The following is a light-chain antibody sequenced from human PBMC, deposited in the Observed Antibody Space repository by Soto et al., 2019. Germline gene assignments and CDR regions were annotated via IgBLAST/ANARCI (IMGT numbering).Light chain of an antibody. CDR1: QSVDSSY. J-gene: IGKJ2*01. CDR3: QQYGTSPPLYT. CDR2: GAS. Sequence: EIVLTQSPGTLSLSPGERATLSCRASQSVDSSYTAWYQQKPGQAPRLLIYGASNRATGIPDRFSGTGSGTDFTLTISRLEPEDFEVYYCQQYGTSPPLYTFGQGTKLEI. V-gene: IGKV3-20*01.